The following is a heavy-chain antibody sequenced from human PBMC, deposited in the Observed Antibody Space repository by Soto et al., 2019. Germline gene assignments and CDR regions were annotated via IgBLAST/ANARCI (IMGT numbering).Heavy chain of an antibody. CDR1: GGSFSGYY. CDR3: ARFSAVTNPSDYYGMDV. Sequence: SETLSLTCAVYGGSFSGYYWSWIRQPPGKGLEWIGEINHSGSTNYNPSLKSRVTISVDTSKNQFSLKLSSVTAADTAVYYCARFSAVTNPSDYYGMDVWGQGTTVTVSS. V-gene: IGHV4-34*01. CDR2: INHSGST. J-gene: IGHJ6*02. D-gene: IGHD4-4*01.